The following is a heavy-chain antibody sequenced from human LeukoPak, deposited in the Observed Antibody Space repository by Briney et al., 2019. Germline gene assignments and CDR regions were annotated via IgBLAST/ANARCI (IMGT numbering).Heavy chain of an antibody. V-gene: IGHV1-18*01. Sequence: ASVKVSCKASGYTFTSYGISWVRQAPGQGLEWMGWISAYNGNTNYAQKLQGRVTMTTDTSTGAAYMELRSLRSDDTAVYYCATALGYSYPFDYWGQGTLVTVSS. CDR2: ISAYNGNT. J-gene: IGHJ4*02. D-gene: IGHD5-18*01. CDR3: ATALGYSYPFDY. CDR1: GYTFTSYG.